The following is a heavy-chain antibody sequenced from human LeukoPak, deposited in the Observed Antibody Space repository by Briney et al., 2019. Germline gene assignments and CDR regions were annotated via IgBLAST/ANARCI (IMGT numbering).Heavy chain of an antibody. CDR2: IYHSGST. CDR1: GYSISSGYY. Sequence: SETLSLTCTVSGYSISSGYYWGWIRPPPGKGLEWIGSIYHSGSTYYNPSLKSRVTISVDTSKNQFSLKLSSVTAADTAVYYCARVRPTYYYYMDVWGKGTTVTVSS. V-gene: IGHV4-38-2*02. J-gene: IGHJ6*03. CDR3: ARVRPTYYYYMDV.